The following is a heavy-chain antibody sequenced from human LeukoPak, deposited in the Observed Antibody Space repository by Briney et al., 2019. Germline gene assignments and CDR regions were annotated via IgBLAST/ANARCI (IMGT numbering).Heavy chain of an antibody. D-gene: IGHD4-17*01. V-gene: IGHV5-51*01. Sequence: GESLKISCKGFGYTFISYWVGLVRQMPGKGLEWMGIIYPGDSDTRYSPSFQGQVTISADKSISTAYLQWSSLMASDTAIYYCARCPLDSMTTVTTEAYFDLWGRGTLVTVSS. CDR2: IYPGDSDT. CDR3: ARCPLDSMTTVTTEAYFDL. CDR1: GYTFISYW. J-gene: IGHJ2*01.